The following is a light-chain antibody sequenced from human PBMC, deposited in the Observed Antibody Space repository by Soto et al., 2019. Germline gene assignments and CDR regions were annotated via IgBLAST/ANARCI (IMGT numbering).Light chain of an antibody. Sequence: SYELTQPPSVSVAPGKTARITCGESDIGSKSVHWYQQKPGQAPVLVIYYDRHRPSGIPEGFSGSNSGNTATLTISRVEAWDEADYYCQVWDSGSDHVVFGGGTKVTVL. CDR1: DIGSKS. J-gene: IGLJ2*01. CDR2: YDR. V-gene: IGLV3-21*04. CDR3: QVWDSGSDHVV.